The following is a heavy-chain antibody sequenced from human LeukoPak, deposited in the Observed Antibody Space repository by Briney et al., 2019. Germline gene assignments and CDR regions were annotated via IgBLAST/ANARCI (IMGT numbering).Heavy chain of an antibody. V-gene: IGHV4-34*01. CDR1: GGSFSGYY. CDR2: INHSGST. Sequence: PSETLSLTCAVYGGSFSGYYWSWIRQPPGKGLEWIGEINHSGSTNYNPSLKSRVTISVDTSKNQFSLKLSSVTAADTAVYYCATGSLAYYYYYYMDVWGKGTTVTVSS. J-gene: IGHJ6*03. CDR3: ATGSLAYYYYYYMDV.